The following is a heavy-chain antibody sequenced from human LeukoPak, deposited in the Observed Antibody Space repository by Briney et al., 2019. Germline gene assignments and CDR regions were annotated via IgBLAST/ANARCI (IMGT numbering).Heavy chain of an antibody. J-gene: IGHJ5*02. CDR2: VGYEGSNK. Sequence: GGSLRLSCAASGLTFRSYGMHWLRQAPGKGLEGVACVGYEGSNKYYADSVKGRFTISRDNSKNTLYLQLNSLRAEDPAVYSCAKVSSGSSTSCSAASSGQAPLVTVSS. V-gene: IGHV3-30*02. D-gene: IGHD2-2*01. CDR3: AKVSSGSSTSCSAAS. CDR1: GLTFRSYG.